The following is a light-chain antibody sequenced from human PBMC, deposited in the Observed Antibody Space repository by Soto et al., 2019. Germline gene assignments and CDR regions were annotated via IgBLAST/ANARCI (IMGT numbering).Light chain of an antibody. Sequence: DIVLTQSPGTLSSSPGGRATLSCRASQSVTDNYLAWYQQKPGQAPRLLIYGASSRATGIPDRFSGSGSGTDFTLTISRLEPEDFAVYYCQHYGTSLYTLGQGTRLEIK. CDR1: QSVTDNY. CDR2: GAS. V-gene: IGKV3-20*01. J-gene: IGKJ5*01. CDR3: QHYGTSLYT.